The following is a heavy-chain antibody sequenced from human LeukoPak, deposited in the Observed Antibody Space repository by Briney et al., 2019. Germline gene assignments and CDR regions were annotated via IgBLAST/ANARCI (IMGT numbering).Heavy chain of an antibody. CDR1: GFTFSSYA. CDR3: ARVLRTTVRGVNGHFDT. CDR2: ISYDGSNK. Sequence: GGSLRLSCAASGFTFSSYAMHWVRQAPGKGLEWVAVISYDGSNKYYADSVKGRFTISRDNSKNTLYLQMNSLRVEDTAVYYCARVLRTTVRGVNGHFDTWGQGTLVTVSS. D-gene: IGHD3-10*01. V-gene: IGHV3-30*04. J-gene: IGHJ4*02.